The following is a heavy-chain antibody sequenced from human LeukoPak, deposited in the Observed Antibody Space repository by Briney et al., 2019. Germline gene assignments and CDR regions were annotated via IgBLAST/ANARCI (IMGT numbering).Heavy chain of an antibody. Sequence: ASVKVSCKASGYTLTHYDINSVRQAPGQGLEWMGWMKPKSGETGYAQKFQGRATMTRDTSINTAYMELRSLTSEDTAVYYCARDYGGNSGWFDPWGQGTLVTVSS. D-gene: IGHD4-23*01. CDR3: ARDYGGNSGWFDP. J-gene: IGHJ5*02. CDR2: MKPKSGET. V-gene: IGHV1-8*01. CDR1: GYTLTHYD.